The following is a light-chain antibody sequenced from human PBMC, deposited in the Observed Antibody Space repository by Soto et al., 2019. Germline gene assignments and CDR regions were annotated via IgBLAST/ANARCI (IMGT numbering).Light chain of an antibody. J-gene: IGKJ4*01. CDR3: QQVHDYPIT. CDR2: GAS. CDR1: QDIGSY. Sequence: DIQLTQSPSFLSASVGDRVTVTCRSSQDIGSYLAWYQQKPGKAPKVLIYGASTLQSGVPPRFGGSGSGTAFTLTISSLQPEDSANYFCQQVHDYPITFGGGPRWIS. V-gene: IGKV1-9*01.